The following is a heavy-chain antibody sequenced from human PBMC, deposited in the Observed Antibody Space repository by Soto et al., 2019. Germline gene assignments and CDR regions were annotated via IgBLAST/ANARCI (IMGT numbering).Heavy chain of an antibody. CDR3: ARDSGDWNYFGWFDP. CDR1: GGTFSSYA. Sequence: AASVKVSCKASGGTFSSYAISWVRQAPGQGLEWMGGIIPIFGTANYAQKFQGRVTITADESTSTAYMELSSLRSEDTAVYYCARDSGDWNYFGWFDPWGQGTLVTVSS. D-gene: IGHD1-7*01. V-gene: IGHV1-69*13. J-gene: IGHJ5*02. CDR2: IIPIFGTA.